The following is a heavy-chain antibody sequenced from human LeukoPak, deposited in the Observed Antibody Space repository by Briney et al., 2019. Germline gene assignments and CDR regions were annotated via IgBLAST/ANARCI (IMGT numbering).Heavy chain of an antibody. CDR3: ARGRDLLDY. CDR2: INHSGST. J-gene: IGHJ4*02. CDR1: GYSISSGYY. V-gene: IGHV4-38-2*02. Sequence: PSETLSLTCTVSGYSISSGYYWGWIRQPPGKGLEWIAIINHSGSTYHNPSHKSRVTISVDTSKNQFSLKVSSVTAADTAVYYCARGRDLLDYWGQGTLVTVSS.